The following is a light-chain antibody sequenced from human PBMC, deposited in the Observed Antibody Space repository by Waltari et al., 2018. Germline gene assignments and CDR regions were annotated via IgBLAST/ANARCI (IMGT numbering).Light chain of an antibody. V-gene: IGKV4-1*01. CDR2: WAS. CDR1: QSVLYPSDNRNY. Sequence: DIVMTQSPDSLAVSLGERATINCKSSQSVLYPSDNRNYLAWYQQKPGQPPNLLIYWASTRESGVPDRFSGSGSGTDFTLTISSLQAEDVAVYYCQQYYITPLSFGGGTKVEIK. CDR3: QQYYITPLS. J-gene: IGKJ4*01.